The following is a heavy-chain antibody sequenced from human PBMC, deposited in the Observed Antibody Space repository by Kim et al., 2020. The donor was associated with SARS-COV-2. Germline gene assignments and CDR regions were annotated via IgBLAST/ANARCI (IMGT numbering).Heavy chain of an antibody. CDR1: GHIFTRDS. J-gene: IGHJ4*02. Sequence: ASVKVSCKTSGHIFTRDSIHWVRQAPGQGLEWMGGIDCGNGNTIYSQKFQGRVTFTTDTSVSTAYMELSFLRSEDSAVYYCLGGFYFDYWGQGTLVTVSS. CDR2: IDCGNGNT. V-gene: IGHV1-3*01. D-gene: IGHD3-16*01. CDR3: LGGFYFDY.